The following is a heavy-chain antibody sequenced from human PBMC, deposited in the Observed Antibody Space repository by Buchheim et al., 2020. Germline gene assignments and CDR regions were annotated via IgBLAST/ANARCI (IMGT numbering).Heavy chain of an antibody. Sequence: DVQLVESGGGLVMPGGSLTLSCVTSGFSFSPFGMTWVRQAPGKGLEWVATVGSGHHTFYADLVEGRLSVSRDNARSPVYTSLNSLRAEDTAVYFCARDFSGWSRDYWGQGTL. CDR2: VGSGHHT. J-gene: IGHJ4*02. CDR1: GFSFSPFG. D-gene: IGHD6-19*01. V-gene: IGHV3-21*06. CDR3: ARDFSGWSRDY.